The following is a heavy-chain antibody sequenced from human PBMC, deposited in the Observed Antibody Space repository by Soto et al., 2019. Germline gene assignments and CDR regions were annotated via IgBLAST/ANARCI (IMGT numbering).Heavy chain of an antibody. CDR2: VKQDGSEE. CDR1: GYSIRTYW. CDR3: AALDSAMIKTAGF. Sequence: PGGSLRLSCAASGYSIRTYWMSWVRQAPGKGLEWVANVKQDGSEEYYVDSVKGRFTISRDNAKNSLYLQMNSLRAEDTAVYYCAALDSAMIKTAGFWGQGTLVTVS. D-gene: IGHD5-18*01. V-gene: IGHV3-7*01. J-gene: IGHJ4*02.